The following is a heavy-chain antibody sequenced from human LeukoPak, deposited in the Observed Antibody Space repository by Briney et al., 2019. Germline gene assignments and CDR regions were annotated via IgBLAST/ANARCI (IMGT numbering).Heavy chain of an antibody. CDR1: GGSISSGGYY. CDR2: IYYSGST. CDR3: ARQMTTVSMDV. V-gene: IGHV4-31*03. Sequence: SQTLSLTCTVSGGSISSGGYYWSWIRQHTGKGLEWIGYIYYSGSTYYNPSLKSRVTISVDTSKNQFSLKLSSVTAADTAVYYCARQMTTVSMDVWGQGTTVTVSS. J-gene: IGHJ6*02. D-gene: IGHD4-4*01.